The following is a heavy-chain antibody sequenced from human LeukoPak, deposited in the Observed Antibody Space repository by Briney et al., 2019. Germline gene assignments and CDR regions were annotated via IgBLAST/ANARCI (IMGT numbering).Heavy chain of an antibody. J-gene: IGHJ6*03. CDR3: ARRADSYYYYMDV. Sequence: GGSLRLSCAASGFTFSSYEMNWVRQAPGKGLEWVSYISSSSSTIYYADSVKGRFTISRDNAKNSLYLQMNSLRAEDTAVYYCARRADSYYYYMDVWGKGTSVTVSS. CDR1: GFTFSSYE. V-gene: IGHV3-48*01. D-gene: IGHD6-19*01. CDR2: ISSSSSTI.